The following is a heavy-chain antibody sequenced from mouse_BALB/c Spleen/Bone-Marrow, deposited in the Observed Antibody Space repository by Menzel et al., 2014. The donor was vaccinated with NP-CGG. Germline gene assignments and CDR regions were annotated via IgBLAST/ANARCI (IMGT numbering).Heavy chain of an antibody. J-gene: IGHJ2*01. Sequence: GAELVKPGASVKLSCKASGYTFTSYWVHWVKLRPGQGFEWIGEINPSNGGTNYNEKFKRKATLTVDKSSSTAYMQLSSLTSEDSAVYYCSIGGFDYWGQGTTLTVSS. CDR2: INPSNGGT. V-gene: IGHV1S16*01. CDR3: SIGGFDY. CDR1: GYTFTSYW.